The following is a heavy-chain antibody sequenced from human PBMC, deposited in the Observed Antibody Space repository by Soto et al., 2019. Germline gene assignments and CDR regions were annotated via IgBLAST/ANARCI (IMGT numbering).Heavy chain of an antibody. Sequence: QVQLVQSGAEVKKPGSSVKVSCKASGGTFSSYAISWVRQAPGQGLEWMGGIIPIFGTANYAQKFQGRVTITADESTITAYMELSSLRSEDTAVYYCARHPERYYYDSSGYNNWFDPWGQGTLVTVSS. CDR2: IIPIFGTA. CDR1: GGTFSSYA. V-gene: IGHV1-69*01. D-gene: IGHD3-22*01. J-gene: IGHJ5*02. CDR3: ARHPERYYYDSSGYNNWFDP.